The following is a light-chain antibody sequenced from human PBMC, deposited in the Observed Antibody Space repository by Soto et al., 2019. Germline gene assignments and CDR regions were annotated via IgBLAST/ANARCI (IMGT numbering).Light chain of an antibody. V-gene: IGKV1-5*03. J-gene: IGKJ2*01. CDR1: QSITTW. CDR2: KST. Sequence: DIEMTQSPSTLSASVGARVTITCRASQSITTWLAWYQQKPGKAPKLLIYKSTNVQTGVPSRFSGSGSETELSLTISSLQPEDFAIYYCQQYNDYQYALGQGTKREIK. CDR3: QQYNDYQYA.